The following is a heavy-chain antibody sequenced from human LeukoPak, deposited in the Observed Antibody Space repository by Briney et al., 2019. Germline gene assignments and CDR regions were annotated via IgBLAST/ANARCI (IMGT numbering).Heavy chain of an antibody. CDR1: GYSFTNYW. D-gene: IGHD6-6*01. V-gene: IGHV5-51*01. J-gene: IGHJ4*02. CDR2: IYPGDSDT. CDR3: ARVESSPPDY. Sequence: GESLKISCKGSGYSFTNYWIGWVRQMPGKGLEWMGIIYPGDSDTSYSPSFQGQVTISADKSISTAYLQWGSLRATDTAMYYCARVESSPPDYWGQGTLVTVSS.